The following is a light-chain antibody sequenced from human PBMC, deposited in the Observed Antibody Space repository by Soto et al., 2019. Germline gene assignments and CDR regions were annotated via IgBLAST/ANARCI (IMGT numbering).Light chain of an antibody. CDR1: SSDVGGYNY. Sequence: QSVLTQPASVSGSPGQSITISCTGTSSDVGGYNYVSWYQQHPGKAPKLMIYDVSNRPSGVSNRFSDPKSGNTASLTISGLQAEDEADYYCSSYTSSSTFYVFGTGTKVTVL. V-gene: IGLV2-14*01. CDR2: DVS. J-gene: IGLJ1*01. CDR3: SSYTSSSTFYV.